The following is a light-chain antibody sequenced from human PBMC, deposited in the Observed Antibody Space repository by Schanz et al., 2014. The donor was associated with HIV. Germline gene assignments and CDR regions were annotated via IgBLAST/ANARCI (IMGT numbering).Light chain of an antibody. Sequence: DIQMTQSPSSLSASVGDRVTITCRASQSISSYLNWYQQKPGKAPKLLIYAASSLQSGVPSRFSGSGSGTEFTLTISGLQPDDFATYYCQQSYSTPFTFGPGTKVDIK. CDR1: QSISSY. V-gene: IGKV1-39*01. CDR2: AAS. CDR3: QQSYSTPFT. J-gene: IGKJ3*01.